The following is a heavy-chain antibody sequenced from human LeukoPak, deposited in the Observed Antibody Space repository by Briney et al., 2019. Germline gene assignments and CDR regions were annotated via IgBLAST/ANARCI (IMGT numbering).Heavy chain of an antibody. Sequence: PGGSLRLSCAASGFTFSSYTMNWVRQAPGKGLEWVSYISSSGRTTYYADSVTGRFTISRDNARNSLYLQMNSLRDEDTAVYYCARGSGEYYWGQGTLVTVSS. V-gene: IGHV3-48*02. J-gene: IGHJ4*02. D-gene: IGHD3-10*01. CDR2: ISSSGRTT. CDR3: ARGSGEYY. CDR1: GFTFSSYT.